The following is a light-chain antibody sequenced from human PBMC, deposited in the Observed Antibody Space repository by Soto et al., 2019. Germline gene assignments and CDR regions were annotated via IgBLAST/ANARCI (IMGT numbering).Light chain of an antibody. J-gene: IGKJ4*01. CDR3: QQRSDWPPLS. Sequence: PGERATLSCRASQSVDTYLAWYQQKPGQPPRLLMYDTSNRATGIPERFSGSGSGTHFTLTINSLEPEDSAVYYCQQRSDWPPLSFGGGTKVEI. V-gene: IGKV3-11*01. CDR2: DTS. CDR1: QSVDTY.